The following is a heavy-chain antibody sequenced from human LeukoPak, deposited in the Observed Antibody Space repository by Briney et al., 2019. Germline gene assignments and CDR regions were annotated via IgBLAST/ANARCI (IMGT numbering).Heavy chain of an antibody. Sequence: PSETLSLTCTVSGGSISSSSYYWGWIRQPPGKGLEWIGSIYYSGSTYYNPSLKSRVTISVDTSKNQFSLKLNSVTAADTAVFYCARRRWIGAFDYWGQGTLVTVSS. J-gene: IGHJ4*02. V-gene: IGHV4-39*01. CDR1: GGSISSSSYY. CDR2: IYYSGST. D-gene: IGHD3-3*01. CDR3: ARRRWIGAFDY.